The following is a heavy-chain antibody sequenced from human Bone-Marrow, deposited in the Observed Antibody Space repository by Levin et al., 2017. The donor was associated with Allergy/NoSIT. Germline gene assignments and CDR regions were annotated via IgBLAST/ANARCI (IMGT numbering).Heavy chain of an antibody. CDR1: GDSISASY. D-gene: IGHD2-21*02. CDR3: ARLTECFGGACSSYGWLDP. Sequence: PSETLSLTCSVSGDSISASYWTWIRQPPGQGLEWIGHIQNSGSTYYNPSLESRVAISVDTSKNQVSLRLNSLTAADTAVYFCARLTECFGGACSSYGWLDPWGQGILVTVSS. V-gene: IGHV4-59*08. CDR2: IQNSGST. J-gene: IGHJ5*02.